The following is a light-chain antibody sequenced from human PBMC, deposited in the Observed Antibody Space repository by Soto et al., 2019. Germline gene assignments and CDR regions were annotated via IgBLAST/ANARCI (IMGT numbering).Light chain of an antibody. V-gene: IGKV1-5*03. CDR3: QHYNSSWT. CDR2: KAS. CDR1: QSISSW. J-gene: IGKJ1*01. Sequence: DIQMTQSPSTLSASVGDRVTITCRASQSISSWLAWYQQKPGKAPKLLIYKASSLESGVPSRFSGSGSGTEFTLTSSSLQPDDFASYYCQHYNSSWTFGQGTKVEIK.